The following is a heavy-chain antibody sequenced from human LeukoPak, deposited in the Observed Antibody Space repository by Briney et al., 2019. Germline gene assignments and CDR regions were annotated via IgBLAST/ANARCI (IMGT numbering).Heavy chain of an antibody. D-gene: IGHD3-22*01. Sequence: PGGSLRLSCAASGFTFDDYGMSWVRQAPGKGLEWVSAISGSGGSTYYADSVKGRFTISRDNSKNTLYLQMNSLRAEDTAVYYCAKGITMIVVAFDAFDIWGQGTMVTVSS. CDR1: GFTFDDYG. CDR3: AKGITMIVVAFDAFDI. V-gene: IGHV3-23*01. CDR2: ISGSGGST. J-gene: IGHJ3*02.